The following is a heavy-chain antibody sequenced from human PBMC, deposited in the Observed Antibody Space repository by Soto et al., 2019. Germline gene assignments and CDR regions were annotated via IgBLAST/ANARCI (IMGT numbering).Heavy chain of an antibody. V-gene: IGHV5-51*01. D-gene: IGHD6-6*01. CDR2: IYPADSQT. J-gene: IGHJ5*02. CDR1: GFTFTNYW. CDR3: VRRVTEYKGKWFDP. Sequence: GESLKIYCEVSGFTFTNYWIAWVRQMPGKGLEWVGGIYPADSQTRYSPTSQGQVAISADKSHNTAYPQWRGVKAFDNAIYFCVRRVTEYKGKWFDPWGQGTVVTVS.